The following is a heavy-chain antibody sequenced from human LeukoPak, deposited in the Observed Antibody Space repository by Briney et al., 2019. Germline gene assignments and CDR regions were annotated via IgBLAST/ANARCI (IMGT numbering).Heavy chain of an antibody. Sequence: GGSLRLSCAASGFTFSDTWMHWVRQAPGEGLVWVSGIRSDGSDTRYAESVKGRFTISRDNAKNTLYLQMNSLRAEDTAVYSCARDWFHAIDYWGQGPLVTVSS. CDR3: ARDWFHAIDY. CDR2: IRSDGSDT. D-gene: IGHD2/OR15-2a*01. J-gene: IGHJ4*02. CDR1: GFTFSDTW. V-gene: IGHV3-74*01.